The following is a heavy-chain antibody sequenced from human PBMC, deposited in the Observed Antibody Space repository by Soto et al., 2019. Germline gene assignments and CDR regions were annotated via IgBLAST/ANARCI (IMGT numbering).Heavy chain of an antibody. V-gene: IGHV4-30-2*01. CDR1: GGSISSGGYS. J-gene: IGHJ4*02. D-gene: IGHD2-15*01. CDR2: IYPSGST. CDR3: ARVVVAAPYYFDY. Sequence: QLQLQESGSGLVKPSQTLSLTCAVSGGSISSGGYSWSWIRQPPGKGLEWIGYIYPSGSTYYNPSRRSRVTISVDRSENQFSLELSSVTAADTAVYYCARVVVAAPYYFDYWGQGTLVTVSS.